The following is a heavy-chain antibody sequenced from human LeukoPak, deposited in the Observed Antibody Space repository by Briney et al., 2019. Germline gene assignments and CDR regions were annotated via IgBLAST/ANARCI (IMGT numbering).Heavy chain of an antibody. CDR2: INPSNAET. J-gene: IGHJ4*02. CDR3: TRFGESHFDF. CDR1: GYYFTGYY. D-gene: IGHD3-10*01. V-gene: IGHV1-46*01. Sequence: ASVTVSCKASGYYFTGYYVHWVRQAPGQGLEWVGIINPSNAETVYAQKFQGRVTMTTDTSTSTVYMELSSLTSDDTAVYYCTRFGESHFDFWGQGTLVTVST.